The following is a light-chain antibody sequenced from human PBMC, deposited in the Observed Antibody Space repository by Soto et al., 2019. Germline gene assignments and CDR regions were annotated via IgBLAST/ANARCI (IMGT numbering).Light chain of an antibody. Sequence: EIVMTQSPATLSVSPGERSTLSCRSSRSVSSSYLAWYQQKPGQAPRLLIHGASSRATGIPDRFSGSGSGTDFTLTISRLEPEDFAVYYCQQYGSSPRTFGQGTKVDIK. CDR3: QQYGSSPRT. CDR2: GAS. V-gene: IGKV3-20*01. CDR1: RSVSSSY. J-gene: IGKJ1*01.